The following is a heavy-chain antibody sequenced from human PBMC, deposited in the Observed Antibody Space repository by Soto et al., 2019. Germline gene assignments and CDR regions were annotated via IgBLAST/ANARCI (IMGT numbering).Heavy chain of an antibody. V-gene: IGHV4-59*01. J-gene: IGHJ4*02. D-gene: IGHD6-19*01. CDR3: ARVRWTVAGPGHFDY. CDR2: IYYSGST. CDR1: GGSISSYY. Sequence: QVQLQESGPGLVKPSETLSLTCTVSGGSISSYYWSWIRQPPGKGLEWIGYIYYSGSTNYNPSLKSRVTISVDTSKNQFSRKLSSVTAADTAVYYCARVRWTVAGPGHFDYCGQGTLVTVSS.